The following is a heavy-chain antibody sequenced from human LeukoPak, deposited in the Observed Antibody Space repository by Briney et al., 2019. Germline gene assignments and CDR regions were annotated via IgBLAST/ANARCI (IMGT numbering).Heavy chain of an antibody. Sequence: GGSLRLSCAPSGFTFNSYAMSWVRQAPGKGLEWISYIDNTGTAIYTADSVKGRSTTSRDNAANSLYLQMDSLTAEDTAVYYCARETMGCGGDCYDYWGQGTLVAVSS. V-gene: IGHV3-48*03. D-gene: IGHD2-21*01. J-gene: IGHJ4*02. CDR1: GFTFNSYA. CDR3: ARETMGCGGDCYDY. CDR2: IDNTGTAI.